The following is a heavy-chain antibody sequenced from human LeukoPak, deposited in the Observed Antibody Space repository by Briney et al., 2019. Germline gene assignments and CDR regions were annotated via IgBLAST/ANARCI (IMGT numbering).Heavy chain of an antibody. D-gene: IGHD3-22*01. Sequence: ASVKVSCTASGYIFTGHYMHWVRQAPGQGLQWMGWINPNSGVTNYAQKFQGRVTMTRDTSISTAYMELSRLRSDDTAVYYCARDRYYDSSGSYYVGEGFDFWGQGTLVTVSS. CDR1: GYIFTGHY. CDR2: INPNSGVT. CDR3: ARDRYYDSSGSYYVGEGFDF. J-gene: IGHJ4*02. V-gene: IGHV1-2*02.